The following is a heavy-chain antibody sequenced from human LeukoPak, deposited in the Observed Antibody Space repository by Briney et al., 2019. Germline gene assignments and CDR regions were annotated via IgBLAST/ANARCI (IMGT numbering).Heavy chain of an antibody. Sequence: SVKVSCKASGGTVSSYAISWVRQAPGQGLEWMGGIIPIFGTANYAQKFQGRVTITADESTSTAYMELSSLRSEDTAVYYCARDCPSYDFWSGPCDYWGQGTLVTVSS. D-gene: IGHD3-3*01. CDR1: GGTVSSYA. J-gene: IGHJ4*02. CDR2: IIPIFGTA. V-gene: IGHV1-69*01. CDR3: ARDCPSYDFWSGPCDY.